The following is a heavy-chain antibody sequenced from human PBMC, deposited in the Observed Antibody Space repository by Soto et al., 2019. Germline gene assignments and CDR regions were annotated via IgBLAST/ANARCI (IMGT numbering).Heavy chain of an antibody. J-gene: IGHJ6*03. CDR3: AKDSTGPRGYYYMDV. V-gene: IGHV3-23*01. Sequence: GWSLRLSCAASGFTFSSYAMSWVRQAPGKGLEWVSAISGSGGSTYYADSVKGRFTISRDNSKNTLYLQMNSLRAEDTAVYYCAKDSTGPRGYYYMDVWGKGTTVTVSS. CDR1: GFTFSSYA. D-gene: IGHD3-10*01. CDR2: ISGSGGST.